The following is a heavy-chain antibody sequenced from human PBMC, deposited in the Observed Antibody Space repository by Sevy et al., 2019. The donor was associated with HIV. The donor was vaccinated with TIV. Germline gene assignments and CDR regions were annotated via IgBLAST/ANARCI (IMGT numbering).Heavy chain of an antibody. CDR2: IGVYNGNS. D-gene: IGHD3-10*01. Sequence: ASVKVSCKASGYTFSSNGIAWVRQAHGQGLQWMGWIGVYNGNSKYAQNLQDRLTMTTDTSTSTAYMELKSLRSDDTAVYYCARVPTYYFGSGTYFDYWGHGTLVTVSS. J-gene: IGHJ4*01. CDR1: GYTFSSNG. V-gene: IGHV1-18*01. CDR3: ARVPTYYFGSGTYFDY.